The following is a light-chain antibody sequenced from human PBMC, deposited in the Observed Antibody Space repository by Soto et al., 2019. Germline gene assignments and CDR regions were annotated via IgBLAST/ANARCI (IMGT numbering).Light chain of an antibody. CDR2: GAS. V-gene: IGKV3-20*01. CDR1: QSVSSNF. J-gene: IGKJ2*01. CDR3: QRSSSSPYT. Sequence: ESVLTQSPGTLSLSPGEIATLSCRARQSVSSNFLAWYQQKPGQAPRLLIYGASSRATGVPDRFSGGGSGTDFTLTISILEPEDFAVYYCQRSSSSPYTFGQGTKLASK.